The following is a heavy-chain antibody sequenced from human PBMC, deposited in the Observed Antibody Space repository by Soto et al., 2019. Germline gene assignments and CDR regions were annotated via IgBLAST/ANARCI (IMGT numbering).Heavy chain of an antibody. CDR3: AREQLYGSGSYLNYFDY. CDR2: IIPILGIA. CDR1: GGTFSSYT. V-gene: IGHV1-69*04. D-gene: IGHD3-10*01. Sequence: SVKVSCKASGGTFSSYTISWVRQAPGQGLEWMGRIIPILGIANYAQKFQGRVTITADKSTSTAYMELSSLRSEDTAVYYCAREQLYGSGSYLNYFDYWGQGTLVTVSS. J-gene: IGHJ4*02.